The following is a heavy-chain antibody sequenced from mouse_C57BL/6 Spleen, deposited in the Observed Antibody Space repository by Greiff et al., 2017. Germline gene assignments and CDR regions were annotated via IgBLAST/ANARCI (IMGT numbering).Heavy chain of an antibody. V-gene: IGHV1-64*01. CDR2: IYPNSGST. J-gene: IGHJ2*01. Sequence: QVQLQQSGAELVKPGASVKLSCKASGYTFPSYWMHWVKPRPGQGLEWIGLIYPNSGSTNYNEKFKSKATLTVDNSSRTPYMQLSSLTSEDSAVDYCARGGWGVRDFDYWGQGTTLTVSS. CDR3: ARGGWGVRDFDY. D-gene: IGHD3-3*01. CDR1: GYTFPSYW.